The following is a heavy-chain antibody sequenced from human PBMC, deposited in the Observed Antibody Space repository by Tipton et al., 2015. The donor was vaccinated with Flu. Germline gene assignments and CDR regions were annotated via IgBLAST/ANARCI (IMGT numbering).Heavy chain of an antibody. J-gene: IGHJ6*02. CDR3: ARDSRGGYCSGGSCQRYYGMDV. CDR1: GFTVSSNY. V-gene: IGHV3-53*01. Sequence: VQLVQSGGGLVQPGGSLRLSCAASGFTVSSNYMSWVRQAPGKGLEWVSVIYSGGSTYYADSVKGRFTISRDNSKNTLYLQMNSLRAEDTAVYYCARDSRGGYCSGGSCQRYYGMDVWGQGTTVTVSS. CDR2: IYSGGST. D-gene: IGHD2-15*01.